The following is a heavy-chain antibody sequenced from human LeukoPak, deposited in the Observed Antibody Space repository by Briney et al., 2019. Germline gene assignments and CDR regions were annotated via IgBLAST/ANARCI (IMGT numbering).Heavy chain of an antibody. CDR2: INHSGST. CDR1: GGSFSGYY. CDR3: ARGQVVRAFDI. Sequence: PSETLSLTCAVYGGSFSGYYWSWIRRPPGKGLEWIGEINHSGSTNYNPSLKSRVTISVDTSKNQFSLKLSSVTAADTAVYYCARGQVVRAFDIWGQGTMVTVSS. J-gene: IGHJ3*02. D-gene: IGHD3-10*01. V-gene: IGHV4-34*01.